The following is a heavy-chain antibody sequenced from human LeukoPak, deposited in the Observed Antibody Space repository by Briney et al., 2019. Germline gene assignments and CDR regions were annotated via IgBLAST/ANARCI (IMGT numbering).Heavy chain of an antibody. Sequence: PSETLSLTCTVSGGSISSYYWGWIRQPPGKGLEWIGYIYYSGSTNYNPSLKSRVTISVDTSKNQFSLKLSSVTAADTAVYYCARGGDCSGGSCNNWFDPWGQGTLVTVSS. J-gene: IGHJ5*02. CDR1: GGSISSYY. V-gene: IGHV4-59*01. D-gene: IGHD2-15*01. CDR3: ARGGDCSGGSCNNWFDP. CDR2: IYYSGST.